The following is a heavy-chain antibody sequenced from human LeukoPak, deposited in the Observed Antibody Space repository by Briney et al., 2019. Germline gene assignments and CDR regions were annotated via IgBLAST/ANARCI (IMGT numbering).Heavy chain of an antibody. V-gene: IGHV4-59*01. Sequence: PSETLSLTCTVSGGSISSYYWSWIRQPPGKGLEWIGYIYYSGSTNYKPSLKSRVTISVVTSKNQFSLKLSSVTAADTAVYYCARGGYYGSGNDFRFDPWGQGTLVTVSS. CDR2: IYYSGST. CDR3: ARGGYYGSGNDFRFDP. D-gene: IGHD3-10*01. J-gene: IGHJ5*02. CDR1: GGSISSYY.